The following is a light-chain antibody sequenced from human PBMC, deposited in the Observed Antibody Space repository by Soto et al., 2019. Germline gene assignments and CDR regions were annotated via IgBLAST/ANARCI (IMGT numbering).Light chain of an antibody. CDR2: DAS. Sequence: EIVLTQSPATLSLSPGEGATLSCGASQSVSSSYLAWNQQKPGLAPRLLIYDASSRATGIPDRFSGSGSGTYFTLTISRLEPEDFAVYYCQHYVTSPYTFGQGTKLEIK. V-gene: IGKV3D-20*01. CDR3: QHYVTSPYT. CDR1: QSVSSSY. J-gene: IGKJ2*01.